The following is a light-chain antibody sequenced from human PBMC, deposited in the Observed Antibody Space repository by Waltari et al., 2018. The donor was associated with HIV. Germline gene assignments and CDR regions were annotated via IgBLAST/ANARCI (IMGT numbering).Light chain of an antibody. CDR3: YSTDDSGNPLAV. Sequence: SYELTQPPSVSVSPGQTARITCSGDALPRKYAFWYQQKSGQAPVLVIYEDNRRPSGIPERFSGSSSGTMATLTISGAQVEDEGDYYCYSTDDSGNPLAVFGGGTQLTVL. V-gene: IGLV3-10*01. CDR1: ALPRKY. CDR2: EDN. J-gene: IGLJ7*01.